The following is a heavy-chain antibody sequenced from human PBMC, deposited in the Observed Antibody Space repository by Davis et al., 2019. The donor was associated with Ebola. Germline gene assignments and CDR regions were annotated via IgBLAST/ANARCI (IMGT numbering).Heavy chain of an antibody. J-gene: IGHJ6*02. CDR1: GDFISSSSFY. V-gene: IGHV4-39*01. CDR2: IYYTGKT. D-gene: IGHD3/OR15-3a*01. CDR3: ARARPWAGYGMDV. Sequence: SATLSLTCTVSGDFISSSSFYWAWIRQPPGKGLEWIGAIYYTGKTYYSPSLKSRVVISIDTSKNQFSLELTSVTAADTAMYYCARARPWAGYGMDVWGQGTTVTVSS.